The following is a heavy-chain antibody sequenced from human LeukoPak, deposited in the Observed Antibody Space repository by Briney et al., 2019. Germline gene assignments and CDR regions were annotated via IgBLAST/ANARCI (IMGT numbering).Heavy chain of an antibody. D-gene: IGHD2-21*02. J-gene: IGHJ3*02. CDR1: GFTFSSYE. CDR2: ISSSGSTI. V-gene: IGHV3-48*03. Sequence: SGGSLRLSXAASGFTFSSYEMNWVRQAPGKGLEWVSYISSSGSTIYYADSVKGRFTISRDNAKNSLYLQMNSLRAEDTAVYYCARSYVVVTAIDAFDIWGQGTMVTVSS. CDR3: ARSYVVVTAIDAFDI.